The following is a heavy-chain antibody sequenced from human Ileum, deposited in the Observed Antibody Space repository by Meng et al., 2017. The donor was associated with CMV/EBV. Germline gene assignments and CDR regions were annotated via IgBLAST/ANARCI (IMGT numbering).Heavy chain of an antibody. D-gene: IGHD5-12*01. J-gene: IGHJ3*02. CDR1: GGSVRSHY. Sequence: SETLSLTCNVSGGSVRSHYWSWIRHVPGKGLEWIGYIYYSGSTNYNPSLESRVTISMDTSKNQFSLKLNSVTAADTAVYYCARNRLMDTFDIWGQGTMVTVSS. CDR2: IYYSGST. CDR3: ARNRLMDTFDI. V-gene: IGHV4-59*02.